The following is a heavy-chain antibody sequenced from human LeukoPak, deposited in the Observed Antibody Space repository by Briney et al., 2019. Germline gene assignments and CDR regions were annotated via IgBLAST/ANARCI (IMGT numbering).Heavy chain of an antibody. Sequence: SETLSLTCAVYGGSSSGYYWSWIRHPPGKGRGWIGEINHSGSTNYNPSLKSRVTISVDTSKNQFSLKLSSVTAADTAVYYCARPYSVAGLYYFDYWGQGTLVTVSS. J-gene: IGHJ4*02. CDR1: GGSSSGYY. V-gene: IGHV4-34*01. CDR3: ARPYSVAGLYYFDY. CDR2: INHSGST. D-gene: IGHD6-19*01.